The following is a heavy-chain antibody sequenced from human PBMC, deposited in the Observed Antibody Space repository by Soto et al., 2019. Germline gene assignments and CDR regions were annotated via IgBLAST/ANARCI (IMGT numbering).Heavy chain of an antibody. Sequence: GGSLRLSCAASGFTVSSNYMSWVRQAPGKGLEWVSVIYSGGSTYYADSVKGRFTISRDNSKNTLYLQMNSLRAEDTAVYYCAGARYMVTPFDIWGQGTMVTVSS. V-gene: IGHV3-66*01. CDR1: GFTVSSNY. D-gene: IGHD2-21*02. J-gene: IGHJ3*02. CDR3: AGARYMVTPFDI. CDR2: IYSGGST.